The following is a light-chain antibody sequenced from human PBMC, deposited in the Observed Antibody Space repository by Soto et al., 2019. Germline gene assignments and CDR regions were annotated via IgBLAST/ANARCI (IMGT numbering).Light chain of an antibody. Sequence: QSALTQPASVSGSARQSITISCTGTSSDVGGYSYLSWYQQHPGKAPRVMIYEVSNRPSGVSNRFSGSKSGNTASLTISGLQAEDEADYFCSSYTTSGTPVFGGGTKLTVL. V-gene: IGLV2-14*01. J-gene: IGLJ3*02. CDR1: SSDVGGYSY. CDR2: EVS. CDR3: SSYTTSGTPV.